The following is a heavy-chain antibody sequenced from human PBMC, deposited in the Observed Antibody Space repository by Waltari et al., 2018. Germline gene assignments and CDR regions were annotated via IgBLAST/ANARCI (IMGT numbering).Heavy chain of an antibody. Sequence: EVQLVESGGGLVKPGGSLRLSCAASGFTCSRYSMNWVRQAPGKGLEWVSSISSSSSYIYYADSVKGRFTISRDNAKNSLYLQMNSLRAEDTAVYYCAREIAAAGTVDYWGQGTLVTVSS. V-gene: IGHV3-21*01. J-gene: IGHJ4*02. D-gene: IGHD6-13*01. CDR1: GFTCSRYS. CDR2: ISSSSSYI. CDR3: AREIAAAGTVDY.